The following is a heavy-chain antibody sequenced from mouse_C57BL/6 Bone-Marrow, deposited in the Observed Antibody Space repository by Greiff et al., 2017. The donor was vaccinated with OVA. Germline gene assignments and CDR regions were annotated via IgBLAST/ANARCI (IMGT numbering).Heavy chain of an antibody. CDR2: INPSNGGT. D-gene: IGHD1-1*01. CDR1: GYTFTSYW. J-gene: IGHJ3*01. CDR3: ARNDSGSSYGLAD. Sequence: QVQLQQSGTELVKPGASVKLSCKASGYTFTSYWMHWVKQRPGQGLEWIGNINPSNGGTNYNEKFKSKATLTVDKSSSTAYMQLSSLTSEDSAVDYCARNDSGSSYGLADWGQGTLVTVSA. V-gene: IGHV1-53*01.